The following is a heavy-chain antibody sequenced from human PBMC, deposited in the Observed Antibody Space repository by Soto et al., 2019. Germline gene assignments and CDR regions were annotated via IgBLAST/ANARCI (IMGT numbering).Heavy chain of an antibody. J-gene: IGHJ4*02. CDR3: TRVSPDCSDGSGYPLN. V-gene: IGHV3-49*03. D-gene: IGHD2-15*01. Sequence: EVQLVESGGGLVEPGRSLRLSCMASGFTFRDYAIRWFRQAPGEGLQWVSFIRSNIYDGTTEYAASVEGRFTISRDDSNTIAYLQMNSLKIEDTGVYYCTRVSPDCSDGSGYPLNWGQGSMVTVSS. CDR1: GFTFRDYA. CDR2: IRSNIYDGTT.